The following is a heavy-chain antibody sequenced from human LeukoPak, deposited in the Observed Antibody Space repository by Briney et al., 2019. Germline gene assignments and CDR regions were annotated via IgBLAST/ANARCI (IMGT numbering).Heavy chain of an antibody. CDR3: ARDGYYGNFDY. CDR1: GFTFSSYE. CDR2: ISSDSSYT. Sequence: GGSLRLSCAASGFTFSSYEMNWVRQAPGKGLEWVSYISSDSSYTNYADSVKGRLTISRDNAKNSLYLQMNSLRAEDTAVYYCARDGYYGNFDYWGQGALVTVSS. D-gene: IGHD3-22*01. J-gene: IGHJ4*02. V-gene: IGHV3-21*05.